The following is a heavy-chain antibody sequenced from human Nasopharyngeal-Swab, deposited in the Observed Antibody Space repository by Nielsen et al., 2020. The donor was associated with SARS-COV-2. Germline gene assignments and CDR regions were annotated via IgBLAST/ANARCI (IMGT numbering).Heavy chain of an antibody. Sequence: GGSLRLSCAASGFTFSSYAMSWVRQAPGKGLEWVSAISGSGGSTYYADSVKGRFTISRDNSKNTLYLQMNSLRAEDTAVYYCARDYYDSSGYYYYYYYYYGMDVWGQGTTVTVSS. CDR2: ISGSGGST. D-gene: IGHD3-22*01. J-gene: IGHJ6*02. CDR3: ARDYYDSSGYYYYYYYYYGMDV. CDR1: GFTFSSYA. V-gene: IGHV3-23*01.